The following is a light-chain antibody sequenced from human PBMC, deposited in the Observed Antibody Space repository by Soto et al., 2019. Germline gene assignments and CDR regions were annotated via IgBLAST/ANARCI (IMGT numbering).Light chain of an antibody. Sequence: QSALTQPPSASGSPGQSVTISCTGSSSDIGGYDFVSWYQQHPGKVPKLLIYDDNKRPSGIPDRFSGSKSGTSATLGITGFQTGDEADYYCGSWDSSLSAYVFGTGTKLTVL. CDR1: SSDIGGYDF. CDR3: GSWDSSLSAYV. V-gene: IGLV1-51*01. CDR2: DDN. J-gene: IGLJ1*01.